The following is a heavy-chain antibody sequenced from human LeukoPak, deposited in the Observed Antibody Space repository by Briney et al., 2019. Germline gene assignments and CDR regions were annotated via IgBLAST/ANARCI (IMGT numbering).Heavy chain of an antibody. J-gene: IGHJ4*02. Sequence: ASVKVSCKASGYTFTGYYMHWVRQAPGQGLEWMGRINPNSGGTNYAQKFQGRVTMTRDTSISTAYMELSRLRSDDTAVCYCARVNHRITGTTFDYWGQGTLVTVSS. CDR1: GYTFTGYY. V-gene: IGHV1-2*06. D-gene: IGHD1-20*01. CDR2: INPNSGGT. CDR3: ARVNHRITGTTFDY.